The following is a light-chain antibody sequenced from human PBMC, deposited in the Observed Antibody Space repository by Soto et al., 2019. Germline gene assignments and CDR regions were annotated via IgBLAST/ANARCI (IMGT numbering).Light chain of an antibody. V-gene: IGLV2-14*01. CDR2: EVT. J-gene: IGLJ1*01. CDR3: SSYTNINTRACV. CDR1: SSGVGGYNY. Sequence: QTALTQPASVSGSPEQSITISCTGTSSGVGGYNYVSWYQQHPGKAPKLMIYEVTDRPSGVSNRFSGSKSGNTASLTISGLQAEDEAEYYCSSYTNINTRACVFGTGTKVTVL.